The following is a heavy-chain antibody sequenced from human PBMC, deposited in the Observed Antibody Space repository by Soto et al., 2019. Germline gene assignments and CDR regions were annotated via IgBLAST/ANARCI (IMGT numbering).Heavy chain of an antibody. CDR2: ISYDGSNK. D-gene: IGHD5-12*01. Sequence: VQLVESGGGVVQPGRSLRLSCAASGFTFSSYAMHWVRQAPGKGLEWVAVISYDGSNKYYADSVKGRFTISRDNSKNTLYLQMNSLRAEDTAVYYCARTSGYGGYDYWGQGTLVTVSS. V-gene: IGHV3-30-3*01. CDR1: GFTFSSYA. J-gene: IGHJ4*02. CDR3: ARTSGYGGYDY.